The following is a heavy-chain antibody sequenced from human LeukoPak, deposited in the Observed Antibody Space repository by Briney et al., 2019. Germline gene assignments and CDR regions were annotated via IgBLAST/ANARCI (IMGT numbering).Heavy chain of an antibody. CDR1: GFTFSSSG. CDR2: IRYEGSNK. CDR3: VKPRLEQAYYYDSSGYYPY. Sequence: PGGSLRLSCAASGFTFSSSGMHWVRQAPGKGLEWVAFIRYEGSNKYYVDSVKGRFTISRDNSKNTLYLQMNSLRAEDTAVHYCVKPRLEQAYYYDSSGYYPYWGQGTLVTVSS. V-gene: IGHV3-30*02. D-gene: IGHD3-22*01. J-gene: IGHJ4*02.